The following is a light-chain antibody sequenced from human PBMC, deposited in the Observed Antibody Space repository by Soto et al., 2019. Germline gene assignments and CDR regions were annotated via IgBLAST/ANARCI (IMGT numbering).Light chain of an antibody. CDR1: QTVSSSF. Sequence: ENVLTQSPGTLSLSPGERATLSCRASQTVSSSFLAWYQQTPGQAPRLLIYAASSRATGIPDRFSGSGSGTDFTLTISRLEPEDFAVYYCQQYGNSPQTFGQGTKVEIK. CDR2: AAS. V-gene: IGKV3-20*01. J-gene: IGKJ1*01. CDR3: QQYGNSPQT.